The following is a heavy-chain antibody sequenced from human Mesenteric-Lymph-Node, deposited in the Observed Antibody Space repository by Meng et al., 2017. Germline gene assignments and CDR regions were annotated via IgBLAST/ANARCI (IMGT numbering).Heavy chain of an antibody. CDR3: ARNGVDRFDP. D-gene: IGHD2-8*01. Sequence: ASVNVSCKASGYTFTSYYMHWVRQAPGQGLEWMGIINPSGGSTSYAQKFQGRVTMTRDTTTSTAYMELSSLRSEDTAVYYCARNGVDRFDPWGQGTLVTVSS. V-gene: IGHV1-46*01. CDR1: GYTFTSYY. CDR2: INPSGGST. J-gene: IGHJ5*02.